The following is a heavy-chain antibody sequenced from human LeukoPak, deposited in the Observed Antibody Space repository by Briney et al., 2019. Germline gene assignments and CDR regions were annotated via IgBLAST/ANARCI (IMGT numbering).Heavy chain of an antibody. D-gene: IGHD3-22*01. J-gene: IGHJ4*02. Sequence: SDTVSLTCRVSGGSLTGSSYYWVWLPPPPGRGLVGIGSMYYSGCTYYNSSLKSRITIFDESSKNQYTLKLTSVTAADTAVYYGARQYYDSTGYYYFDYWGQGTLVTVSS. CDR3: ARQYYDSTGYYYFDY. CDR2: MYYSGCT. V-gene: IGHV4-39*01. CDR1: GGSLTGSSYY.